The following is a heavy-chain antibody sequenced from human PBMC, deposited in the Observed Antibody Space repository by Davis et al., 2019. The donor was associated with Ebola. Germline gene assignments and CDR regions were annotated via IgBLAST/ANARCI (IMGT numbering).Heavy chain of an antibody. J-gene: IGHJ6*02. CDR1: GGSINSYY. CDR3: ARPGLAAAGSYYYYGMDV. CDR2: IYYSGST. V-gene: IGHV4-39*01. Sequence: SETLSLTCTVSGGSINSYYWSWIRQPPRKGLEWIGSIYYSGSTYYNPSLKSRVTISVDTSKNQFSLKLSSVTAADTAVYYCARPGLAAAGSYYYYGMDVWGQGTTVTVSS. D-gene: IGHD6-13*01.